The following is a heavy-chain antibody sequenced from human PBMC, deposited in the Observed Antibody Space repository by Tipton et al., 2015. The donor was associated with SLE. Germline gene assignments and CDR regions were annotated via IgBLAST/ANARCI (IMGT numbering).Heavy chain of an antibody. D-gene: IGHD6-25*01. CDR2: IYYSGST. V-gene: IGHV4-61*05. CDR3: ARVLPLATAGALYAFDI. J-gene: IGHJ3*02. Sequence: GLVKPSETLSLTCAVSGGSISSSSYYWGWIRQPPGKGLEWFGYIYYSGSTNYNPSLKSRVTISVDTSKNQFSLRVTSVNAADTAVYYCARVLPLATAGALYAFDIWGQGTMVTVSS. CDR1: GGSISSSSYY.